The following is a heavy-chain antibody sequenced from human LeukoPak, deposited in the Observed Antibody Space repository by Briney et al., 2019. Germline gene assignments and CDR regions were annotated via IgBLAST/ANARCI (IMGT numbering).Heavy chain of an antibody. CDR3: AKGGYSSSWPWDY. D-gene: IGHD6-13*01. J-gene: IGHJ4*02. CDR2: TSGSGGST. Sequence: GGSLRLSCAASGFTFSNYAMSWVRQAPGKGLEWVSGTSGSGGSTYSADSVKGRFTISRDNSKNTLYLQMNSLRAEDTAVYYCAKGGYSSSWPWDYWGQGTLVTVSS. CDR1: GFTFSNYA. V-gene: IGHV3-23*01.